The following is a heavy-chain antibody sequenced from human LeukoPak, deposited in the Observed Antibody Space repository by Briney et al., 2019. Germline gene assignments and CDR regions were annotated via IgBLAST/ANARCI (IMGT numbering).Heavy chain of an antibody. CDR3: ARDLYDSSADY. J-gene: IGHJ4*02. CDR2: IIPILGIA. D-gene: IGHD3-22*01. CDR1: GGTFSSYA. V-gene: IGHV1-69*04. Sequence: SVKVSCKASGGTFSSYAISWVRQAPGQGLEWMGRIIPILGIANYAQKFQGRVTITADKSTSTAYMELSRLRSEDTAVYYCARDLYDSSADYWGQGTLVTVSS.